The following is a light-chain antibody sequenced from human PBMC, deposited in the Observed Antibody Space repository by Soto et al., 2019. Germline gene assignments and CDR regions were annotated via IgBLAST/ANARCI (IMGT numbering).Light chain of an antibody. CDR2: GAS. V-gene: IGKV3-15*01. Sequence: EIVMTQSPATLSVSPGDRATLSCRATYSVGSDLAWYQVRPGRAPRLLLYGASTRATGIPVRFRGSGSGTEFTLTISSLQSEDSAVYYCHQYNSWPRGTFGPGTKVEIK. CDR3: HQYNSWPRGT. CDR1: YSVGSD. J-gene: IGKJ3*01.